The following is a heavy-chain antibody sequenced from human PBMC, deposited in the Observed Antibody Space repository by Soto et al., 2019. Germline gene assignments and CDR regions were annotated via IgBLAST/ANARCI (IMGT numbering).Heavy chain of an antibody. Sequence: QVQLVQSGAEVKKPGSSVKVSCKASGGTFSSYAISWVRQPPGQGLEWMGGIITIFGTANYAQKFQGRVTSTADESTSTAYMELGSLRSEDTAVDYCANCGITGTTDDYYYGMDVWGQGTTVTVSS. D-gene: IGHD1-7*01. CDR3: ANCGITGTTDDYYYGMDV. J-gene: IGHJ6*02. CDR2: IITIFGTA. V-gene: IGHV1-69*01. CDR1: GGTFSSYA.